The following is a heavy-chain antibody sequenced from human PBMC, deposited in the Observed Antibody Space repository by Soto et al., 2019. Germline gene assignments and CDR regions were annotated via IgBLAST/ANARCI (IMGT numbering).Heavy chain of an antibody. Sequence: SETLSLTCSVSGDSISTVDYFWAWVRQPPGQALEYIGYIYKSATTYYNPSFESRVAISLDTSKSQFSLNVTSLTAADTAVYFCARGRYCINGRCFPNWFDSWGQGTLAPVYS. CDR3: ARGRYCINGRCFPNWFDS. V-gene: IGHV4-30-4*01. J-gene: IGHJ5*01. D-gene: IGHD2-8*01. CDR1: GDSISTVDYF. CDR2: IYKSATT.